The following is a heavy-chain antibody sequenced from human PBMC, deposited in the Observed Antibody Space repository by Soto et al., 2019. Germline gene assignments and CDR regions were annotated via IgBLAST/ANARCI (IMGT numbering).Heavy chain of an antibody. CDR3: ARAPNELQLLGYFDY. Sequence: QVQLVQSGAEVKKPGSSVKVCCKASGGTFSSYAISWVRQAPGQGLEWMGGIIPIFGTANYAQKFQGRVTITADQSTSTAYMELSSLRSEDTAVYYRARAPNELQLLGYFDYWGQGTLVTVSS. D-gene: IGHD1-26*01. CDR1: GGTFSSYA. V-gene: IGHV1-69*01. CDR2: IIPIFGTA. J-gene: IGHJ4*02.